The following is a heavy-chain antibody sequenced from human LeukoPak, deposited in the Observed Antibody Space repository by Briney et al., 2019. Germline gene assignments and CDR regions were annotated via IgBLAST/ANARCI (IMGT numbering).Heavy chain of an antibody. CDR1: GGSISSYY. V-gene: IGHV4-4*07. CDR2: IYTSGST. CDR3: ARLATYGDYSD. D-gene: IGHD4-17*01. J-gene: IGHJ4*02. Sequence: SETLSLTCTVSGGSISSYYWSWIRQPAGRGLEWIGRIYTSGSTNYNPSLKSRVTMSVDTSKNQFSLRLSSVTAADTAVYYCARLATYGDYSDWGQGTLVTVSS.